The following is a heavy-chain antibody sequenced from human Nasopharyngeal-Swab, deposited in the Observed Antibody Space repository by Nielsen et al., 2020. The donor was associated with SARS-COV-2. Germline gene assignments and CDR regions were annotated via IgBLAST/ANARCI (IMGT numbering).Heavy chain of an antibody. CDR2: INHSGSP. V-gene: IGHV4-34*01. CDR1: GGSLSGYY. Sequence: SETLSLTCAVYGGSLSGYYWSWIRQPPGKGLEWIGEINHSGSPNYNPSLKSRVTISVDPSKNQFSLKLSSVTAADTAVYYCARKFYYYYYYMDVWGKGTTVTVSS. CDR3: ARKFYYYYYYMDV. J-gene: IGHJ6*03.